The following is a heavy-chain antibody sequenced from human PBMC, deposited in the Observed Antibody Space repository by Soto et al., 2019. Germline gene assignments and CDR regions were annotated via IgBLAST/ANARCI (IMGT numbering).Heavy chain of an antibody. J-gene: IGHJ2*01. V-gene: IGHV4-34*01. CDR1: GGSFSGYY. D-gene: IGHD3-9*01. CDR2: INDRGSI. CDR3: ARESHDILTGPPWVWYFDL. Sequence: QVQLQQWGAGPLRPLETLSLTCGVSGGSFSGYYWAWIRQSPGKGLEWIGEINDRGSIKYNPSLKSRVSISVDTSKNHCSLNLRSVTAADTAVYYCARESHDILTGPPWVWYFDLWGRGTLVTVSS.